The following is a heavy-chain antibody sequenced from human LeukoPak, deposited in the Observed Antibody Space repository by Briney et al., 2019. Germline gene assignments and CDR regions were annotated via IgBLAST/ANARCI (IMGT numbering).Heavy chain of an antibody. J-gene: IGHJ4*02. D-gene: IGHD6-19*01. Sequence: SETLSLTCAVYGGSFSGYYWSWIRQPPGKGLEWIGEINHSGSTNYNPSLKSRVTISVDTSKNQFSLKLSSVTAADTAVYYCARHKAQWLVYWGQGTLVTVSS. CDR3: ARHKAQWLVY. CDR2: INHSGST. CDR1: GGSFSGYY. V-gene: IGHV4-34*01.